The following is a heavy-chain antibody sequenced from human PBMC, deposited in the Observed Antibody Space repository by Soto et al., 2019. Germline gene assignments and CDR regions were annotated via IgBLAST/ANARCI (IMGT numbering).Heavy chain of an antibody. D-gene: IGHD3-9*01. Sequence: SETLSLTCTVSGGSIISGDYYWSWIRQPPGKGHEWIGYIYYSGSTYYNPSLKSRVTISVDTSKNQFSLKLSSVTAADTAVYYCARGGTVLRYFQAGYYGMDVWGQGTTVTVSS. J-gene: IGHJ6*02. V-gene: IGHV4-30-4*01. CDR2: IYYSGST. CDR1: GGSIISGDYY. CDR3: ARGGTVLRYFQAGYYGMDV.